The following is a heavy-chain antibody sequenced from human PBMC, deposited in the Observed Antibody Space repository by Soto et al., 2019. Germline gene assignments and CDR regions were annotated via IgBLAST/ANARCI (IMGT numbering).Heavy chain of an antibody. J-gene: IGHJ3*02. CDR2: INPNSGGT. D-gene: IGHD2-15*01. Sequence: ASVKVSCKASGYTFTGYCMHWVRQAPGQGLEWMGWINPNSGGTNYAQKFQGWVTMTRDTSISTAYMELSRLRSDDTAVYYCARVPQSEGGGRTPVEVSSDAFYIWGQGTMVTVAS. V-gene: IGHV1-2*04. CDR1: GYTFTGYC. CDR3: ARVPQSEGGGRTPVEVSSDAFYI.